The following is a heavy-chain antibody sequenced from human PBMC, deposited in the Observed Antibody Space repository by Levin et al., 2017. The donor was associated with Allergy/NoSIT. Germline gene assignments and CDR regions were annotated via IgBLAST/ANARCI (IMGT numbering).Heavy chain of an antibody. D-gene: IGHD5/OR15-5a*01. CDR2: INYRGVT. J-gene: IGHJ6*02. Sequence: RSQTLSLTCSVSCGSVSSGTYYWRWIRRPPGKGLEWIGYINYRGVTKYNPSLKSRVTISVDTSKNEFSLKVTSVTAADTAVYYCARNRIIVSGGNDYYYGMDGWGQGTTVTVSS. V-gene: IGHV4-61*01. CDR1: CGSVSSGTYY. CDR3: ARNRIIVSGGNDYYYGMDG.